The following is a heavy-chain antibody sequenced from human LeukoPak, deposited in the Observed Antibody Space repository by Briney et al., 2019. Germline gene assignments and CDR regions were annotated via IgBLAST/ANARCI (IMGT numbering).Heavy chain of an antibody. Sequence: SETLSLTCAVSGGSMRNYYWSWIRQPPGKGLEWVGYTYDSGSSSYNPSLRSRVSISIDTSKNQFSLNLSSVTAADTAVYYCARGWASSWYYFDFWGQGTLVTVSS. CDR2: TYDSGSS. D-gene: IGHD2-2*01. CDR1: GGSMRNYY. J-gene: IGHJ4*02. V-gene: IGHV4-59*01. CDR3: ARGWASSWYYFDF.